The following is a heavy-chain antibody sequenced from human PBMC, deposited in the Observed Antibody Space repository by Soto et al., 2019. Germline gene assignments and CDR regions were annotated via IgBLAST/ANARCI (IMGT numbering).Heavy chain of an antibody. Sequence: VQLLESGGGLVQPGGSLRLSCAASGFTFSTYAMTWVRQAQGKGLEWVSGIDDSGVGTYYADSVKGRLTISRDNSKNTLYLQMGSLRAEDTAIYYCVKGQSSTWSQTGGMDVWGQGTTVTVSS. CDR1: GFTFSTYA. D-gene: IGHD1-26*01. CDR3: VKGQSSTWSQTGGMDV. CDR2: IDDSGVGT. J-gene: IGHJ6*02. V-gene: IGHV3-23*01.